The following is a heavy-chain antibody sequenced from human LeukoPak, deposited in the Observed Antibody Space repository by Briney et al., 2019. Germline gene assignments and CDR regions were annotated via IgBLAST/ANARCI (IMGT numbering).Heavy chain of an antibody. CDR2: INPNSGGT. Sequence: ASVKVSCKASGYTFTGYYMHWVRQAPGRGLEWMGWINPNSGGTNYAQKFQGRVTMTRDTSISTAYMELSRLRSDDTAVYYCARGYSYGDWFDPWGQGTLVTVSS. CDR1: GYTFTGYY. V-gene: IGHV1-2*02. D-gene: IGHD5-18*01. CDR3: ARGYSYGDWFDP. J-gene: IGHJ5*02.